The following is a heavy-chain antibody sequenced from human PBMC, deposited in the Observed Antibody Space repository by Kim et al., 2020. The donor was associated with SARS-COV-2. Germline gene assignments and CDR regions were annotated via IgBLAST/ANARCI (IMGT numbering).Heavy chain of an antibody. V-gene: IGHV4-39*01. CDR2: IYYSGST. D-gene: IGHD4-17*01. CDR1: GGSISTRSYS. CDR3: ARLETTVTLANFDY. J-gene: IGHJ4*02. Sequence: SETLSLTCTVSGGSISTRSYSWGWIRQPPGKGLEWIGTIYYSGSTYYNPSLKSRVTISVATSKNQFSLKLSAVTAADTAVYYCARLETTVTLANFDYWGQGTQVTVSS.